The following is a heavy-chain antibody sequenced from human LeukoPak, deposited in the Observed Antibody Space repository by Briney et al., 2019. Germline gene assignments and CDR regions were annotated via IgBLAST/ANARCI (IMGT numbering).Heavy chain of an antibody. CDR2: IKEDGSEK. J-gene: IGHJ4*02. Sequence: PGGSLRLSCAASGFSFSNYWMGWVRQAPGKGLEWVANIKEDGSEKYYVDSVKGRFTISGDNAKNSLYLQMNSLRAEDTAVYRCARKGYGAGFDCWGQGTLVTVSS. V-gene: IGHV3-7*01. CDR1: GFSFSNYW. D-gene: IGHD5-18*01. CDR3: ARKGYGAGFDC.